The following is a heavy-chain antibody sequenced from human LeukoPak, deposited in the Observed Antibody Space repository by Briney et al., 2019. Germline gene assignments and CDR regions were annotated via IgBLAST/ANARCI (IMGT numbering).Heavy chain of an antibody. J-gene: IGHJ4*02. V-gene: IGHV3-21*01. D-gene: IGHD2-15*01. Sequence: GGSLRLSCAASGFSFSTYNMNWVRQAPGQRLEWVSSITSGSSYIYYADSVKGRFTISRDNAKNSLYLQMNSLRAEDTAVYYCARDRIPYCSGGSCPGTMDYWGQGTLVTVSS. CDR2: ITSGSSYI. CDR1: GFSFSTYN. CDR3: ARDRIPYCSGGSCPGTMDY.